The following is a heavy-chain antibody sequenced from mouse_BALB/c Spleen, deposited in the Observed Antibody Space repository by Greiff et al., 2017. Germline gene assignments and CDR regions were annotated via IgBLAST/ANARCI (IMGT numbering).Heavy chain of an antibody. J-gene: IGHJ4*01. CDR3: ASIYDGYHYYAMDY. Sequence: VQLQQSGAELMKPGASVKISCKATGYTFSSYWIEWVKQRPGHGLEWIGEILPGSGSTNYNEKFKGKATFTADTSSNTAYMQLSSLTSEDSAVYYCASIYDGYHYYAMDYWGQGTSVTVSS. D-gene: IGHD2-3*01. V-gene: IGHV1-9*01. CDR2: ILPGSGST. CDR1: GYTFSSYW.